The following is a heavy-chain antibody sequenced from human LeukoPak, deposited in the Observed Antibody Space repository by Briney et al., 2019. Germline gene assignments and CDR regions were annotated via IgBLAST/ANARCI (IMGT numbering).Heavy chain of an antibody. CDR1: GGSITTHY. CDR3: ARDLTTVTKGFDL. CDR2: VLYSGIT. J-gene: IGHJ3*01. D-gene: IGHD4-17*01. V-gene: IGHV4-59*11. Sequence: SETLSLTCSISGGSITTHYWTWIRQPPGKGLEWIGYVLYSGITNYNPSLRGRITISVDTSQNQFSLSLRSMTAADTAVYYCARDLTTVTKGFDLWGQGTMVTVSS.